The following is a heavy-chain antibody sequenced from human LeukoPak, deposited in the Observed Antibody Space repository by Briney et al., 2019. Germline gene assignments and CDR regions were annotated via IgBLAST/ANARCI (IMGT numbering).Heavy chain of an antibody. V-gene: IGHV1-18*01. CDR1: GYTFTNYG. Sequence: ASVKISCKASGYTFTNYGLSWVRQAPGQGLEGMGWISGFNGDTNYAQNFQGSVTMTTDTSTNTAYMELRSLTSDDTAIYFCAREGFVRDTALDYWGQGTLVTVSA. J-gene: IGHJ4*02. CDR2: ISGFNGDT. D-gene: IGHD5-18*01. CDR3: AREGFVRDTALDY.